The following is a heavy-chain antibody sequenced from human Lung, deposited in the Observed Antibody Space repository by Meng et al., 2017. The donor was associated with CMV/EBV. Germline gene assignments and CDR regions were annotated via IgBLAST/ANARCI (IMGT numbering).Heavy chain of an antibody. CDR3: ARGGNFDP. V-gene: IGHV7-4-1*02. D-gene: IGHD2/OR15-2a*01. CDR1: GYTFRTYD. J-gene: IGHJ5*02. CDR2: ISTNTGTP. Sequence: SGSELKKSGHKGKASCKVSGYTFRTYDRNGARQAHGRGLEWMGWISTNTGTPTYTQGFTGRFVFSLDTSVSTAYLQISSLKAEDTAVYYCARGGNFDPWGQGTLVTVSS.